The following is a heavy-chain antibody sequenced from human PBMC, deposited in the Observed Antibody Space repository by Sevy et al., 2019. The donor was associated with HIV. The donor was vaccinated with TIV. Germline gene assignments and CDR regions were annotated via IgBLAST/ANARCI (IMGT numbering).Heavy chain of an antibody. D-gene: IGHD2-8*02. J-gene: IGHJ6*02. CDR1: GFPFSNFA. V-gene: IGHV3-23*01. Sequence: GGSLRLSCAASGFPFSNFAMSWVRQAPGKGLEWVSTLIGGGSRTYYADSVTGRFIISRDNSRNTLYLQMNSLRAEDTAIYYCAKRRGQSGLSGGGANYGLDVCGRGTTVTVSS. CDR2: LIGGGSRT. CDR3: AKRRGQSGLSGGGANYGLDV.